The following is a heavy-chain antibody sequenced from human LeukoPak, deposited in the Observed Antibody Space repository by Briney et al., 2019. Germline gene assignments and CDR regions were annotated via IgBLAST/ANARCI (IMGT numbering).Heavy chain of an antibody. Sequence: GGSLGLSCAASGFTFSSYSMNWVRQAPGKGLEWVSSISSSSSYIYYADSVKGRFTISRDNAKNSLYLQMNSLRAEDTAVYYCARDHEHSGYASWGQGTLVTVSS. J-gene: IGHJ4*02. D-gene: IGHD5-12*01. CDR3: ARDHEHSGYAS. CDR2: ISSSSSYI. CDR1: GFTFSSYS. V-gene: IGHV3-21*01.